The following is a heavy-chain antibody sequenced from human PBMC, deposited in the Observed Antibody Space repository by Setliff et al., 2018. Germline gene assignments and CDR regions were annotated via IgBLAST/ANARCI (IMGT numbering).Heavy chain of an antibody. CDR2: INPNSGGT. D-gene: IGHD3-3*01. V-gene: IGHV1-2*02. CDR1: GYTFTGYY. J-gene: IGHJ6*02. Sequence: ASVKVSCKASGYTFTGYYMHWVRQAPGQGLEWMGWINPNSGGTNYAQKLQGRVTMTTDTSTSTAYMELRSLRSDDTAVYCCASDGQGNYNFWSGSYYYYGMDVWGQGTTVTVSS. CDR3: ASDGQGNYNFWSGSYYYYGMDV.